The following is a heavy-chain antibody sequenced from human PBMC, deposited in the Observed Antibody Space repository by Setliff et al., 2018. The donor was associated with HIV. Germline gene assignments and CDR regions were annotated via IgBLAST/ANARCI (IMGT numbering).Heavy chain of an antibody. CDR3: VHTQYGRYFQY. Sequence: SGPTLVNPTQTLTLTCTFSGFSLSTSGVRVGWIRQPPGKALEWLALIYWDDDKRYSPSLNSRLTITKDTSRNQVDLTMTNMDPVDTGTYYCVHTQYGRYFQYWGQGALVTVS. CDR1: GFSLSTSGVR. CDR2: IYWDDDK. D-gene: IGHD1-26*01. J-gene: IGHJ1*01. V-gene: IGHV2-5*02.